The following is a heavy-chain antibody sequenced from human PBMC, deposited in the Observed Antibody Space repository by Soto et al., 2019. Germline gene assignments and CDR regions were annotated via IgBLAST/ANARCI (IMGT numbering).Heavy chain of an antibody. V-gene: IGHV4-39*01. Sequence: PSETLSVTCTFSDGSISSSSYYWGWIRQPPGKGREWIGSIYYGGSTFYNPSLKSRVTISVDRSKNQFSLKLSSVTAADTAVYYCARQGENYYGAGSYYTFNWFDPWGQGTPVTVSS. J-gene: IGHJ5*02. CDR1: DGSISSSSYY. CDR2: IYYGGST. CDR3: ARQGENYYGAGSYYTFNWFDP. D-gene: IGHD3-10*01.